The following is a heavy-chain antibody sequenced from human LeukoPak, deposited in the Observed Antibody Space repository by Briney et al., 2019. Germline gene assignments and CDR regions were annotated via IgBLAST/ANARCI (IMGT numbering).Heavy chain of an antibody. CDR1: GFTFSSYW. CDR3: ARVSPVVIVVEVAGTGSYFDY. Sequence: GGSLRLSCAASGFTFSSYWMSWVRQAPGKGLEWVANIKQDGSEKYYVDSVKGRFTISRDNAKNSLYLQMNSLRAEDTAVYYCARVSPVVIVVEVAGTGSYFDYWGQGTLVTVSS. CDR2: IKQDGSEK. D-gene: IGHD6-19*01. J-gene: IGHJ4*02. V-gene: IGHV3-7*03.